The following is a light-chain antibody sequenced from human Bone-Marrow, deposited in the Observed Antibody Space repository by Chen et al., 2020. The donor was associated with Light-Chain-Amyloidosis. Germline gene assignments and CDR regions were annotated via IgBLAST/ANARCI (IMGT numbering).Light chain of an antibody. V-gene: IGKV1-5*03. J-gene: IGKJ1*01. CDR3: QQYNHYPWT. CDR2: KAS. CDR1: QSISSW. Sequence: DIQMTQSPSTLSASVGDRVTITCRASQSISSWLAWYQQEPGRPPKLLVSKASHLESGVPSRFSGSGSGTEVTLSISTLQPDDFTTYYCQQYNHYPWTFGQGTRLEI.